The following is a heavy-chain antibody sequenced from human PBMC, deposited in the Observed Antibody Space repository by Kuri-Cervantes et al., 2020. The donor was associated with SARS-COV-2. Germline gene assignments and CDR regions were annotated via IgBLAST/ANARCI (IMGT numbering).Heavy chain of an antibody. V-gene: IGHV1-8*02. CDR3: ASVPYYDFWSGYYAH. D-gene: IGHD3-3*01. CDR1: GYTFTSYD. J-gene: IGHJ4*02. CDR2: MNPNSGNT. Sequence: ASVKVSCKASGYTFTSYDINWVRQATGQGLEWMGWMNPNSGNTGYAQKFQGRVTMTRNTSISTAYMELSSLRAEDTAVYYCASVPYYDFWSGYYAHWGQGTLVTVSS.